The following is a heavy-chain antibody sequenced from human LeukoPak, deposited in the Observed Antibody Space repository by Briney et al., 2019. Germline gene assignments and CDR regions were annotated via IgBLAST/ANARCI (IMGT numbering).Heavy chain of an antibody. CDR2: IYYSGST. CDR1: GGSISSYY. Sequence: SETLSLTCTVSGGSISSYYWSWIRQPPGKGMEWIGYIYYSGSTNYNPSLKSRVTISVDTSKNQFSLKLSSVTAADTAVYYCARAGQGGYSSSWIPFDYWGQGTLVTVSS. V-gene: IGHV4-59*01. J-gene: IGHJ4*02. D-gene: IGHD6-13*01. CDR3: ARAGQGGYSSSWIPFDY.